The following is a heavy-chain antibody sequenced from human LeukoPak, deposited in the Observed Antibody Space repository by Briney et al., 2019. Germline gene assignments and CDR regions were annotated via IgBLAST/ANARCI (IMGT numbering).Heavy chain of an antibody. Sequence: PGGSLRLFCAASGFTFSSYAMLWVREAPGKGLEGVAVISYDGSNKYYADSVKGRFTSSRDNSKNTLYLQMNSLRAEDTAVYYCARDGGYDRSSSWYFNWFDPWGQGTLVTVSS. V-gene: IGHV3-30-3*01. J-gene: IGHJ5*02. CDR1: GFTFSSYA. CDR2: ISYDGSNK. CDR3: ARDGGYDRSSSWYFNWFDP. D-gene: IGHD6-13*01.